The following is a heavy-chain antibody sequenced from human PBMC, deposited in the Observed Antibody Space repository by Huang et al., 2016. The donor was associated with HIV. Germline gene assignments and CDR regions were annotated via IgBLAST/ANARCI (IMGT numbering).Heavy chain of an antibody. V-gene: IGHV3-7*01. CDR1: GFSISTYW. J-gene: IGHJ1*01. Sequence: EVQLVESGGGLVQPGGSLRVSCAASGFSISTYWMSWVRQTPGKGLEWVASIKQDGSEKDYVDAVKGRFSISRDNAKNSLYLQMNSLRAEDTAVYYCTRGPLGWLVHRYFYHWGQGTLVTVSS. CDR2: IKQDGSEK. CDR3: TRGPLGWLVHRYFYH. D-gene: IGHD6-19*01.